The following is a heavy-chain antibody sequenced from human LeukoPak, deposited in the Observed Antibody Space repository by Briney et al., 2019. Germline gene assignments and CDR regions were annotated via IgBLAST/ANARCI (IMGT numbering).Heavy chain of an antibody. CDR2: INHLGHT. V-gene: IGHV3-23*01. J-gene: IGHJ5*02. CDR1: GFTFNHYA. Sequence: PGVSVRLSCAACGFTFNHYAMSWVRQAPGKGLEWVSGINHLGHTFYADSVKGRFTISRDNSQNTLFLQMNSLRAEDTAVYYCARDSSPWYYYDRSGANGFNPWGQGTPVAVSS. D-gene: IGHD3-22*01. CDR3: ARDSSPWYYYDRSGANGFNP.